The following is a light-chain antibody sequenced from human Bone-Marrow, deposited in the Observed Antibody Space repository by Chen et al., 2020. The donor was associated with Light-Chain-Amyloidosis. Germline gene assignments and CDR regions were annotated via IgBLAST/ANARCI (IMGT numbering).Light chain of an antibody. V-gene: IGLV2-14*01. J-gene: IGLJ2*01. Sequence: QSALTQPAPVSGSRGQSITISCTGTSSDVGGYNYVSWYQQHPGKAPKLMIYNVSNRPSGVSNRFSGSKSGNTASLTISGLQAEDEADYYCSSYTSSSTLVVFGGGTKLTVL. CDR2: NVS. CDR1: SSDVGGYNY. CDR3: SSYTSSSTLVV.